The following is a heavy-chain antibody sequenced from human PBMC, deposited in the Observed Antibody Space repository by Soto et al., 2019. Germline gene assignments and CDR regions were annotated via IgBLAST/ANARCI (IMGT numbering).Heavy chain of an antibody. D-gene: IGHD6-6*01. J-gene: IGHJ5*02. CDR3: ARVVGSSTPFRRDNWFDP. V-gene: IGHV4-31*03. CDR1: GGSISSGGYY. CDR2: IYYSGST. Sequence: PSETLSLTCTVSGGSISSGGYYWSWIRQHPGKGLEWIGYIYYSGSTYYNPSLKSRVTISVDTSKNQFSLKLSSVTAADTAVYYCARVVGSSTPFRRDNWFDPWGQGTLVTVSS.